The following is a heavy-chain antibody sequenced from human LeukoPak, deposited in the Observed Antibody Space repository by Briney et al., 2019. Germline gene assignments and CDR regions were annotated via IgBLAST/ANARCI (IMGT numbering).Heavy chain of an antibody. V-gene: IGHV3-33*08. Sequence: GRSLRLSCAASGFMFSNYGMQWVRQAPGKGLEWVAAIWYDGSNKYYGDSVKGRFTISRDNSKNTLYLQMNSLRAEDTAAYYCARAGYGDPHFDFWGQGTLVTVSS. CDR3: ARAGYGDPHFDF. CDR1: GFMFSNYG. D-gene: IGHD4-17*01. J-gene: IGHJ4*02. CDR2: IWYDGSNK.